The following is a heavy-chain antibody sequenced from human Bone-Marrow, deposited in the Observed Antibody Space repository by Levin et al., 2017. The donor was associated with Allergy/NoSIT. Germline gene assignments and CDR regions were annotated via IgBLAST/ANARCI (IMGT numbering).Heavy chain of an antibody. J-gene: IGHJ4*02. CDR2: ISVSGGST. CDR3: AKVRGVCAN. Sequence: GESLKISCAASGFTFSSYAMRWVRQAPGKGLEWVSAISVSGGSTYYADSVKGRFTISRDNSKNTLYLQMNSLRAEDTAVYYCAKVRGVCANWGQGTLVTVSS. V-gene: IGHV3-23*01. D-gene: IGHD3-10*01. CDR1: GFTFSSYA.